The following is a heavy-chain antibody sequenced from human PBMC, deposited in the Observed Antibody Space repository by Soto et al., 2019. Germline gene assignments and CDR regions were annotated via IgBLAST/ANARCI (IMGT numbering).Heavy chain of an antibody. Sequence: PGGSLELSWKGSWYSFASHCVAWVLEMPEKGLEWIWTIYPGDSDTKYSSAFRGHVTISADMSVSTAYLQWRSLEATDSAIYYCARYSGSYWHYLDFWGQGTLVTVSS. V-gene: IGHV5-51*01. CDR3: ARYSGSYWHYLDF. D-gene: IGHD1-26*01. CDR1: WYSFASHC. J-gene: IGHJ4*02. CDR2: IYPGDSDT.